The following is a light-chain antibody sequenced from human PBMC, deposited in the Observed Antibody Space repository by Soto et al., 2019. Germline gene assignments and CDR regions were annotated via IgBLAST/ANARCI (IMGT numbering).Light chain of an antibody. V-gene: IGLV2-8*01. J-gene: IGLJ3*02. CDR1: SSDVGAYNY. CDR3: LSYAGSNAWV. Sequence: QSVLTQPPSASGSPGQSVTISCTGTSSDVGAYNYVSWYQQHPGKAPKVLIYEVVKRPSGVPDRFSGSKSGNTASLTVSGLQAEDEADYYCLSYAGSNAWVFGGGTQLTVL. CDR2: EVV.